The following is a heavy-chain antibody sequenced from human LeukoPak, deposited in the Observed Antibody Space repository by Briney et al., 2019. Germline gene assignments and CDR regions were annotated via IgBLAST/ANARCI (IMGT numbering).Heavy chain of an antibody. Sequence: GGSLRLSCAASGFTFSSYAMHWVRQAPGKGLEWVAVISYDVSNKYYADSVKGRFTISRDNSKNTLYLQMNSLRAEDTAVYYCAREMVRGVSLGMDVWGQGTTVTVSS. CDR3: AREMVRGVSLGMDV. V-gene: IGHV3-30-3*01. J-gene: IGHJ6*02. CDR1: GFTFSSYA. D-gene: IGHD3-10*01. CDR2: ISYDVSNK.